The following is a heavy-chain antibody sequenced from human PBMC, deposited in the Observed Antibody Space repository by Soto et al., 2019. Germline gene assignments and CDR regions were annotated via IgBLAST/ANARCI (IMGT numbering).Heavy chain of an antibody. D-gene: IGHD3-22*01. Sequence: ASVKVSCKASGYTFTSYGISWVRQAPGQGLEWMGWISAYNGNTNYAQKLQGRVTMTTDTSTSTAYMELRSLRSDDTAVYYCARDTDGSGYTSWFDPWGQGTLVTVSS. J-gene: IGHJ5*02. CDR3: ARDTDGSGYTSWFDP. CDR2: ISAYNGNT. CDR1: GYTFTSYG. V-gene: IGHV1-18*01.